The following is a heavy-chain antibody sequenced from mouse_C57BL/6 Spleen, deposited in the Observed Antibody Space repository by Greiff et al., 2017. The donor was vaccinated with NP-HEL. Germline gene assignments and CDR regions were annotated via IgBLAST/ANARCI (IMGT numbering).Heavy chain of an antibody. J-gene: IGHJ3*01. D-gene: IGHD1-1*01. Sequence: QVQLQQPGAELVKPGASVKLSCKASGYTFTSYWMQWVKQRPGQGLEWIGEIDPSDSYTNYNQKFKGKATLTVDTSSSTAYMQLSSLTSEDSAVYSCARYYGSSYVAYWGQGTLVTVSA. V-gene: IGHV1-50*01. CDR3: ARYYGSSYVAY. CDR2: IDPSDSYT. CDR1: GYTFTSYW.